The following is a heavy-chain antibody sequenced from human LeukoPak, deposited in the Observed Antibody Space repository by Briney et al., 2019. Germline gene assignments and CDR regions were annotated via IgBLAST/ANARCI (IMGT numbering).Heavy chain of an antibody. CDR3: AHSGAYCSSTSCPPLLDY. CDR1: GFSLSTSGVG. V-gene: IGHV2-5*02. CDR2: VYVDDDK. J-gene: IGHJ4*02. Sequence: ESGPTLVNPTQTLTLTCTFSGFSLSTSGVGVGWIRQPPGKALEWFSLVYVDDDKRYSPSLKSRLPITKDTSKNQVVLTMTNMDPVDTATYYCAHSGAYCSSTSCPPLLDYWGQGTLVTVSS. D-gene: IGHD2-2*01.